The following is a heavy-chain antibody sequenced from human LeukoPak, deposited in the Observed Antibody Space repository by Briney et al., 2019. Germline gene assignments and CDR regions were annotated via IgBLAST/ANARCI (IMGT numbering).Heavy chain of an antibody. CDR2: IYYSGST. J-gene: IGHJ6*04. Sequence: SETLSRTCTVSGGSISSYYWSWIRQPPGKGLEWTGHIYYSGSTKYNPSLKSRVTISVDTSKNQFSLELSSVTAADTAVYYCARVVPGALGYYYYGMDVWGKGTTVTVSS. CDR1: GGSISSYY. V-gene: IGHV4-59*01. CDR3: ARVVPGALGYYYYGMDV. D-gene: IGHD2-2*01.